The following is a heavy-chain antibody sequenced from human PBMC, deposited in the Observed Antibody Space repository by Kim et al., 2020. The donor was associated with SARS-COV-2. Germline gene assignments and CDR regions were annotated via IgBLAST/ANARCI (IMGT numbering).Heavy chain of an antibody. V-gene: IGHV1-18*04. D-gene: IGHD2-2*01. CDR2: ISAYNGNT. J-gene: IGHJ4*02. Sequence: ASVKVSCKASGYTFTSYGISWVRQAPGQGLEWMGWISAYNGNTNYAQKLQGRVTMTTDTSTSTAYMELRSLRSDDTAVYYCARDHHCSSTSCLPDYWGQGTLVTVSS. CDR3: ARDHHCSSTSCLPDY. CDR1: GYTFTSYG.